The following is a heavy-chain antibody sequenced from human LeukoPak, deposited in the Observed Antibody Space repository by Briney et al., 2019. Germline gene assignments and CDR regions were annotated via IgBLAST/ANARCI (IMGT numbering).Heavy chain of an antibody. CDR3: ARTIVGSGYYFDY. D-gene: IGHD3-22*01. CDR1: GGSISSYY. CDR2: IYYSGST. Sequence: PSETLSLTCTVSGGSISSYYWSWIRQPPGKGLEWIGYIYYSGSTNYNPSLKSRVTISVDTSKNQFSLKLSSVTAADTAVYYCARTIVGSGYYFDYWGQGTLVTVSS. V-gene: IGHV4-59*12. J-gene: IGHJ4*02.